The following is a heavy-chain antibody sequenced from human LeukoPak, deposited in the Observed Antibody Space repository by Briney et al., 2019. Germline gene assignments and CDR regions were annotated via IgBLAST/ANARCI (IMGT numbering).Heavy chain of an antibody. J-gene: IGHJ4*02. D-gene: IGHD3-22*01. CDR1: GFTFSIYA. V-gene: IGHV3-23*01. CDR3: AIERSRWDYYDSSGYFNY. Sequence: GGSLRLSCAASGFTFSIYAMSWVRQAPGEGLEWVLAISGSGGSTYYADSVKGRFTISRDNSKNTLYLQMNSLRAEDTAVYYCAIERSRWDYYDSSGYFNYWGQGTLVTVSS. CDR2: ISGSGGST.